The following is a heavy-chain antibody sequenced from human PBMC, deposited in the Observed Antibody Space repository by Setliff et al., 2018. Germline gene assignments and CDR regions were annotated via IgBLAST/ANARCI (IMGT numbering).Heavy chain of an antibody. V-gene: IGHV4-34*01. Sequence: SETLSLTCAAYGGTFSDYHWTWIRQSPEKGLEWIGEINHRGSTNYSPSLKSRVTISIDTSRDQFSLKLISMIAADTAVYYCARGRNIAARLLDSWGQGTLVT. D-gene: IGHD6-6*01. CDR1: GGTFSDYH. CDR3: ARGRNIAARLLDS. J-gene: IGHJ4*02. CDR2: INHRGST.